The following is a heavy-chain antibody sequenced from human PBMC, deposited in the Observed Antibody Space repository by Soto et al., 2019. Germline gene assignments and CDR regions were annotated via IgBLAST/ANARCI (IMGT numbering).Heavy chain of an antibody. J-gene: IGHJ4*02. Sequence: QLQLQESGPGLVKPSETLSLTCTVSGGSISSSSYYWGWIRQPPGKGLEWIGSIYYSGSTYYNPSLKSRVTISVDTSKNQFSLKLSSVTAADTAVYYCARRSGMVGFYCSGGSCYYFDYWGQGTLVTVSS. CDR1: GGSISSSSYY. CDR2: IYYSGST. V-gene: IGHV4-39*01. CDR3: ARRSGMVGFYCSGGSCYYFDY. D-gene: IGHD2-15*01.